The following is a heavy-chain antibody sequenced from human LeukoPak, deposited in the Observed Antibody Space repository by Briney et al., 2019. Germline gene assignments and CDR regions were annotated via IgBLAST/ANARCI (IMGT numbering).Heavy chain of an antibody. Sequence: PGGSLRLSCAASGFTFSGLWMHWVRQAPGKGLVWVARINNDGSSANYADSVKGRFTISRDNGKNTLYLQMNSLRAEDTAVYYCARDTMLGMGNPWGQGTLVTVSS. CDR3: ARDTMLGMGNP. V-gene: IGHV3-74*01. J-gene: IGHJ5*02. CDR2: INNDGSSA. CDR1: GFTFSGLW. D-gene: IGHD3-10*02.